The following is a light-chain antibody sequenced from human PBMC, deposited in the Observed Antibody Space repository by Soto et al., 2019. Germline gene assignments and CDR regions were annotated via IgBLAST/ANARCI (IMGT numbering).Light chain of an antibody. CDR3: QHYLNYPIT. CDR2: GAS. CDR1: QHIGKV. J-gene: IGKJ5*01. Sequence: AIRMTQSPTSLSASTGDTVTITCRASQHIGKVLAWYQQKPGTAPKVLISGASDLHGGVPSRFSGGGSGTDFTLTITHLQSEDFATYYCQHYLNYPITFGQGTRLDMK. V-gene: IGKV1-8*01.